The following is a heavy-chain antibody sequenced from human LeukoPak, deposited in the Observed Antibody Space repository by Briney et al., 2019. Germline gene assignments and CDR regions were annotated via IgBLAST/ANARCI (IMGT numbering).Heavy chain of an antibody. CDR2: IIGSGHNP. J-gene: IGHJ4*02. D-gene: IGHD6-6*01. V-gene: IGHV3-23*01. Sequence: GSLRPSCTASGFTFNTHAMSWVRQAPGKGLGWVSVIIGSGHNPFYAGSVRGRFPISRDNSKNTLYLQLNSLRADDTAIYYCASLRGWDFSEYHFDYWGQGTLVTVSS. CDR3: ASLRGWDFSEYHFDY. CDR1: GFTFNTHA.